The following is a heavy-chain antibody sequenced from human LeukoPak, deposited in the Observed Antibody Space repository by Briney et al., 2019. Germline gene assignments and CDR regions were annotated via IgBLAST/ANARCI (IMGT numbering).Heavy chain of an antibody. J-gene: IGHJ4*02. D-gene: IGHD3-9*01. V-gene: IGHV3-74*01. CDR2: INSDGSST. CDR3: ARVGSDILALDY. Sequence: GGSLRLSCAASGFTFSSYWMHWVRQAPGKGLVWVSRINSDGSSTSYADSVKGRFTISRDNAKNTLYPQMNSLRAEDTAVYYCARVGSDILALDYWGQGTLVTVSS. CDR1: GFTFSSYW.